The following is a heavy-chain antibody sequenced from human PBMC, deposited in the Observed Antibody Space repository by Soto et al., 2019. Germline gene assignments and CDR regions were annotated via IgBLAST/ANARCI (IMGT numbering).Heavy chain of an antibody. D-gene: IGHD2-15*01. CDR3: ARTNPTDPIVVVVDYFDY. CDR1: GGSISSSNW. V-gene: IGHV4-4*02. CDR2: IYHSGST. Sequence: SETLSLTCAVSGGSISSSNWWSWVRQPPGKGLEWIGEIYHSGSTNYNPSLKSRVTISVDKSKNQFSLKLSSVTAADTAVYYCARTNPTDPIVVVVDYFDYWGQGTLVTVSS. J-gene: IGHJ4*02.